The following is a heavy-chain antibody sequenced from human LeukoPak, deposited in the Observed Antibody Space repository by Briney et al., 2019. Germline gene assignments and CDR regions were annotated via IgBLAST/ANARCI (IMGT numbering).Heavy chain of an antibody. V-gene: IGHV1-2*02. CDR2: INPNSGGT. Sequence: VASVKVSCKASGYTFTGYYMHWVRQAPGQGLEWMGWINPNSGGTNYAQKFEGRVTMSRDTSISTAYMELSRLRSDDTAVYYCAREVRRLSIGRNWFDPWGERTLVTVSS. J-gene: IGHJ5*02. CDR1: GYTFTGYY. CDR3: AREVRRLSIGRNWFDP. D-gene: IGHD3-22*01.